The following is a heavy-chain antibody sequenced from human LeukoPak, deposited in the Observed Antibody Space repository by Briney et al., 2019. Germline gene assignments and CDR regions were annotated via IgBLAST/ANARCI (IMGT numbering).Heavy chain of an antibody. CDR3: ARVLAFGYCSGGSCYSVDAFDI. CDR1: GYTFTSYG. V-gene: IGHV1-18*01. CDR2: ISAYNGNT. J-gene: IGHJ3*02. D-gene: IGHD2-15*01. Sequence: ASVKVSCKASGYTFTSYGISWVRQAPGQGLEWMGWISAYNGNTNYAQKLQGRVTMTTDTSTSTAYMELRSLRSDDTAVYYCARVLAFGYCSGGSCYSVDAFDIWGQGTMVTVSS.